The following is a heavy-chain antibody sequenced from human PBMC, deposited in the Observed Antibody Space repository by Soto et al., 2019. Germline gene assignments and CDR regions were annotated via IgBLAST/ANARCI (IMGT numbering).Heavy chain of an antibody. D-gene: IGHD3-3*01. CDR3: AKDIERFLELLFDP. V-gene: IGHV3-9*01. CDR2: ISWNSGSI. Sequence: PGGSLRLSCAASGFTFDDYAMHWVRQAPGKGLEWVSGISWNSGSIGYADSVKGRFTISRDNAKNSLYLQMNSLRAEDTALYYCAKDIERFLELLFDPWGQGTLVTVSS. CDR1: GFTFDDYA. J-gene: IGHJ5*02.